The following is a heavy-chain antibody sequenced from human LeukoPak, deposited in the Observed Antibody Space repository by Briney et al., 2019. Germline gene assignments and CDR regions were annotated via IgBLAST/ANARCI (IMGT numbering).Heavy chain of an antibody. Sequence: TSGTLSLTCAVSGGSISGSNWWSWVRQPPGRGLEGLGEIYHSGSTNYNPSLKSPVTISADKHKNRYSLKLSSVTAADTAVYYCARWSDTGGCYYYYGMDVWGKGTTVSVSS. CDR2: IYHSGST. CDR1: GGSISGSNW. CDR3: ARWSDTGGCYYYYGMDV. D-gene: IGHD3-16*01. J-gene: IGHJ6*04. V-gene: IGHV4-4*02.